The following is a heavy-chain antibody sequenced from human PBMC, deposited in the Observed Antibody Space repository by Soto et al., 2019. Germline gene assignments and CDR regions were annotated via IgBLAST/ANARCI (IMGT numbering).Heavy chain of an antibody. V-gene: IGHV1-18*01. CDR1: GYTFTNYG. Sequence: QVQLVQSGAEVKKPGASVKVSCKASGYTFTNYGISWVRQAPGQGLEWMGWISAYNGDTNYAQKVQGRVTITTDTARSTAYMELRSVRSDDTGVYYCARDRSSSDYWGQGTLVTVSS. CDR2: ISAYNGDT. CDR3: ARDRSSSDY. J-gene: IGHJ4*02. D-gene: IGHD2-2*01.